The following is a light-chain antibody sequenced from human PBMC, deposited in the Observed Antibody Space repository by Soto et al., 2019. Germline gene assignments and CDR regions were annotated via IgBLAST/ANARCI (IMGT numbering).Light chain of an antibody. V-gene: IGLV2-14*03. Sequence: QSVLTQPASVSGSPGQSITISCTGTSSDVGGYNYVSWYQQHPGKAPKLMISDVSNRPSGVSNRFSGSKSGNTASLTISGLRAEDEADYYCSSYTSSSTFVVFGGGTKLTVL. CDR2: DVS. CDR3: SSYTSSSTFVV. CDR1: SSDVGGYNY. J-gene: IGLJ2*01.